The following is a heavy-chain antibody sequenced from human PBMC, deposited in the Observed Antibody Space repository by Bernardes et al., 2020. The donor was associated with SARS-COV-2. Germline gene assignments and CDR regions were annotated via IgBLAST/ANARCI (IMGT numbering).Heavy chain of an antibody. V-gene: IGHV3-64*01. CDR2: ISSNGGST. CDR3: ARDREQWLVSPWFDP. CDR1: GFTFSSYA. J-gene: IGHJ5*02. Sequence: GGSLRLSCAASGFTFSSYAMHWVRQAPGKGLEYVSAISSNGGSTYYANSVKGRFTISRDNSKNTLYLQMGSLRAEDMAVYYCARDREQWLVSPWFDPWGQGTLVTVSS. D-gene: IGHD6-19*01.